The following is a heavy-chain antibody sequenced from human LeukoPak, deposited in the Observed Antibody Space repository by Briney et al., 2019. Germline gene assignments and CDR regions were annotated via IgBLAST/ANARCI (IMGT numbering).Heavy chain of an antibody. CDR1: GFTFRNYA. D-gene: IGHD2-2*01. J-gene: IGHJ4*02. CDR3: ARDPHCSSTSCYDSIFDY. Sequence: PGGSLRLSCAASGFTFRNYAMNWVRQAPGKGLEWVSSISSTSSSIYYADSVKGRFTISRDNAKNSLYLQMNSLRAEDTAVYYCARDPHCSSTSCYDSIFDYWGQGTLVTVSS. V-gene: IGHV3-21*01. CDR2: ISSTSSSI.